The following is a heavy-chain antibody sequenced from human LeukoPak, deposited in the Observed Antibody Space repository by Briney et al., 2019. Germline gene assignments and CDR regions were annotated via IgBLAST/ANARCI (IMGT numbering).Heavy chain of an antibody. CDR2: ISSSSSYI. CDR3: ARGRKTYYYDSSRDYYFDY. V-gene: IGHV3-21*04. Sequence: TGGSLRLSCAASGFTFSSYSMNWVRQAPGKGLEWVSSISSSSSYIYYADSVKGRFTISRDNSKNTLYLQMSSLRAEDTAVYYCARGRKTYYYDSSRDYYFDYWGQGTLVTVSS. D-gene: IGHD3-22*01. CDR1: GFTFSSYS. J-gene: IGHJ4*02.